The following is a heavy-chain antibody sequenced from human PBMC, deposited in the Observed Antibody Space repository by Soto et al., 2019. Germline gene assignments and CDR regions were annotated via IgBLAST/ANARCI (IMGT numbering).Heavy chain of an antibody. D-gene: IGHD3-10*01. CDR2: IYSGGST. V-gene: IGHV3-53*01. CDR3: ARVNLVRGVRLFDY. J-gene: IGHJ4*02. CDR1: GFTVSSNY. Sequence: PGGSLRLSCAASGFTVSSNYMSWVRQAPGKGLEWVSVIYSGGSTYYADSVKGRFTISRDNSKNTLYLQMNSLRAEDTAVYCCARVNLVRGVRLFDYWGQGTLVTVSS.